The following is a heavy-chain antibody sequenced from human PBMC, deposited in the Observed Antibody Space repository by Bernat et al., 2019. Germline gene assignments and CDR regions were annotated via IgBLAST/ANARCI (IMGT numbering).Heavy chain of an antibody. V-gene: IGHV3-11*05. CDR1: GFTFSDYY. Sequence: QVQLVESGGGLVKPGGSLRLSCAASGFTFSDYYMSWIRQAPGKGLEWVSYISSSSSYTNYAESVKGRFTRARDNAKNSLYLQMNSLRAEDTAVYYWARGTSTSAPYMDVWGKGTTVTVSS. J-gene: IGHJ6*03. CDR3: ARGTSTSAPYMDV. CDR2: ISSSSSYT.